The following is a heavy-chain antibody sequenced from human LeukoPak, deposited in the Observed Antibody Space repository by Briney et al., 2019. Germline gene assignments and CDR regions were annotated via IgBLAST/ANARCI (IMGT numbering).Heavy chain of an antibody. J-gene: IGHJ4*02. Sequence: GGSLRLSCAASGFTFSTYWMNWVRQAPGKGLEWVANINQYGNEKYYVDSVKCRFTISRDNGKNSRYLEMNSLRAEDTAVYYCATGTEMDRGVIINGHLDYWGQGTLVTASS. V-gene: IGHV3-7*01. CDR2: INQYGNEK. CDR1: GFTFSTYW. D-gene: IGHD3-10*01. CDR3: ATGTEMDRGVIINGHLDY.